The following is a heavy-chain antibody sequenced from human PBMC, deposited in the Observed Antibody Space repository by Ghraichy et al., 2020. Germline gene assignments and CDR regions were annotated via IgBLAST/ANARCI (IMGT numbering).Heavy chain of an antibody. D-gene: IGHD2-2*01. CDR3: ARFVVVPAAIDGMDV. V-gene: IGHV1-18*01. CDR2: ISAYNGNT. Sequence: ASVKVSCKASGYTFTSYGISWVRQAPGQGLEWLGWISAYNGNTNYAQKLQGRVTMTTETSTSTAYMELRSLRSDDTAVYYCARFVVVPAAIDGMDVWGQGTTVTVSS. J-gene: IGHJ6*02. CDR1: GYTFTSYG.